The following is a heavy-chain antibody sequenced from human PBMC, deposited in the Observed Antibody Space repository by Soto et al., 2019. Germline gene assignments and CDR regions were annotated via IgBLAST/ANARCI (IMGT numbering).Heavy chain of an antibody. CDR2: ISRSSSYI. Sequence: EVQLVESGGGLVKPGGSLRLSCVASGFTFSSYSMNWVRQAPGKGLEWVSSISRSSSYIYYADSVKGRFTIPRDNAKNALYLQMNSLRAEDTAVYYCASFPQIGSSGWYLNFDYWCQGTMVTVSS. CDR3: ASFPQIGSSGWYLNFDY. J-gene: IGHJ4*02. D-gene: IGHD6-19*01. CDR1: GFTFSSYS. V-gene: IGHV3-21*01.